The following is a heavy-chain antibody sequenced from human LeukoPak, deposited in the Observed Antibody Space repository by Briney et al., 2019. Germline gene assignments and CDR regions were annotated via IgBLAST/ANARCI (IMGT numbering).Heavy chain of an antibody. D-gene: IGHD3-10*01. CDR2: IWYDGSKK. CDR3: ARGGSYYPDY. V-gene: IGHV3-33*01. J-gene: IGHJ4*02. Sequence: GRSLRLSCAASGFTFSNYGMHWVRQAPGKGLEWVTIIWYDGSKKYYADSVKGRFTISRDNSKDTLYLQMNSLRADDTAVYYCARGGSYYPDYWGQGTLVTVSS. CDR1: GFTFSNYG.